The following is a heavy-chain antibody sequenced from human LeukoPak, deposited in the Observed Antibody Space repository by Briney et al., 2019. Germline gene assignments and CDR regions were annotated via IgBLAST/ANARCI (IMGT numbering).Heavy chain of an antibody. CDR3: ARLQWPHRTNWFDP. J-gene: IGHJ5*02. CDR1: GGSISSYY. D-gene: IGHD1-1*01. CDR2: IYYSGST. Sequence: SETLSLTCTVSGGSISSYYWSWIRQPPGKGLEWIGYIYYSGSTNYNPSPKSRVTISVDTSKNQFSLKLSSVTAADTAVYYCARLQWPHRTNWFDPWGQGTLVTVSS. V-gene: IGHV4-59*01.